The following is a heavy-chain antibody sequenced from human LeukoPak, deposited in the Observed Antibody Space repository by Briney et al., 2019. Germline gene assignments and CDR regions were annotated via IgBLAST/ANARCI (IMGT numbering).Heavy chain of an antibody. CDR1: GYSISSGYY. D-gene: IGHD6-19*01. CDR3: ARDRGWGQFYFDQ. Sequence: PSETLSLTCAVSGYSISSGYYWGWIRQPPGKGLEWIGSIDHSGSTYYNPSLKSRVIISVDTSKYQFSLRLSSVTAADTAVYYCARDRGWGQFYFDQWGQGSLVTVSS. V-gene: IGHV4-38-2*02. J-gene: IGHJ4*02. CDR2: IDHSGST.